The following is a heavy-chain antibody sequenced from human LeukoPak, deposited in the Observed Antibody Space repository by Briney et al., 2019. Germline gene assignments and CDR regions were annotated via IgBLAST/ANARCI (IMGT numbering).Heavy chain of an antibody. CDR3: ALGPVYGYFQH. V-gene: IGHV4-59*01. CDR2: IYYSGST. Sequence: SETLSLTCAVYGGSFSGYYWRWIRQPPGKGLEWIGYIYYSGSTNYNPSLKCRVTISVDTSKNQFSLKLSSVTAADTAVYYCALGPVYGYFQHWGQGTLVTVSS. D-gene: IGHD1-14*01. J-gene: IGHJ1*01. CDR1: GGSFSGYY.